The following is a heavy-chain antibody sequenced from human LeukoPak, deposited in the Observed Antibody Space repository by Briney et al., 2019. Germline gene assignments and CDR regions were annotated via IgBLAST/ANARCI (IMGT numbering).Heavy chain of an antibody. CDR1: GGSISSYY. CDR3: WRKYRYGPGKGTIYY. Sequence: SETLSLTCTVSGGSISSYYWSWIRQPAGKGLEWIGRIYTSGSTNYNPSLKSRVTMSVDTSKNQFSLKLSSVTAADTAVYYWWRKYRYGPGKGTIYYWGQGTLVTVSS. J-gene: IGHJ4*02. D-gene: IGHD1-7*01. V-gene: IGHV4-4*07. CDR2: IYTSGST.